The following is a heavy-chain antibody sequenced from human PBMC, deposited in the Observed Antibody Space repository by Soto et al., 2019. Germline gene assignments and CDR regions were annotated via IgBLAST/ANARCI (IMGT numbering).Heavy chain of an antibody. J-gene: IGHJ4*01. CDR2: VLPITGST. V-gene: IGHV1-69*06. D-gene: IGHD4-17*01. CDR1: GGLFSVFS. CDR3: ATIRVRGGPLRVEE. Sequence: QVQLVQSGAEVKKPGSSVKVSCKTSGGLFSVFSFNWVRQAPGQGLEWMGGVLPITGSTDYAQKLQGRLTITADRSTSTIYMELSRLTSDDTANYYCATIRVRGGPLRVEEGGQGTLISVSS.